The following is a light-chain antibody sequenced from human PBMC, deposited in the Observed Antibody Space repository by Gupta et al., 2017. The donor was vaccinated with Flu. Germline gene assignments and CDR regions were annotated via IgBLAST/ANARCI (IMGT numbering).Light chain of an antibody. CDR1: QTISSY. CDR2: AAS. V-gene: IGKV1-39*01. J-gene: IGKJ2*01. Sequence: TQMTQSPSSLSASIGDRVTITCRASQTISSYLNWYQQRPGKAPKLLIYAASSLQSGVPSRFSGSRSGADFTLSISMLHPEDFATYYSQQSSTPCDIFGQGTKLEIK. CDR3: QQSSTPCDI.